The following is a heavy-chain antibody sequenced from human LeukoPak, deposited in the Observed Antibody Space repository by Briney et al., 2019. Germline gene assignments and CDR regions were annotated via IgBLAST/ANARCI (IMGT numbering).Heavy chain of an antibody. J-gene: IGHJ4*02. Sequence: GASVKVSCKASGYTFTGYYIHWVRQAPGQGLEWMGWINPSSGGTNFAQKFQGRVTMTRDTSTSTAYMELSSLRSGDTALYYCARGGSEQLSPPFDSWGQGTLVTVSS. D-gene: IGHD3-10*01. CDR2: INPSSGGT. CDR3: ARGGSEQLSPPFDS. CDR1: GYTFTGYY. V-gene: IGHV1-2*02.